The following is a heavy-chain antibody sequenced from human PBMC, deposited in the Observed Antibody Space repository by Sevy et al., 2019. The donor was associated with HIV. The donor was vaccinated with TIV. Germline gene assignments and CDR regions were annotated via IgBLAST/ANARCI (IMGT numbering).Heavy chain of an antibody. CDR1: GFTFSSYG. CDR2: ISYDGNNK. D-gene: IGHD3-10*01. V-gene: IGHV3-30*18. Sequence: GGSVRLSCAASGFTFSSYGMHWVRQAPGKGLEWVAFISYDGNNKYYADSVKGRFTISRDNSKNTLYVQMNSLRVEDTAVYYCAKEAIGGTHYNAHGMDVWGQGTTVTVSS. J-gene: IGHJ6*02. CDR3: AKEAIGGTHYNAHGMDV.